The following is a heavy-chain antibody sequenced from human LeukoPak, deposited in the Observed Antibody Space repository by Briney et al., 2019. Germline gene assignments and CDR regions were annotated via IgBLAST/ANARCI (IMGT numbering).Heavy chain of an antibody. Sequence: GASVKVSCKASGYTFTSYDINWVRQATGQGGEGMGWMNPNSGNTGYAQKFQGRVTITRNTNKRTDYREVRRLRDRDTAVYYCARGNRGYCSGGSCYNWFDHWGQGTLVTVSS. CDR1: GYTFTSYD. V-gene: IGHV1-8*03. D-gene: IGHD2-15*01. CDR3: ARGNRGYCSGGSCYNWFDH. CDR2: MNPNSGNT. J-gene: IGHJ5*02.